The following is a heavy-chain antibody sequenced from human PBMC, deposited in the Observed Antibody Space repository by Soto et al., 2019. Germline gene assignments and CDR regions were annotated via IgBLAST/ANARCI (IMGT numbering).Heavy chain of an antibody. J-gene: IGHJ4*02. CDR3: ARGNAVGNYFDY. CDR1: GLTFSSYG. Sequence: QVQLVESGGGVVQPGRSLRLSCAASGLTFSSYGMHWVRQAPGKGLEWVAVIWYDGSNKYYADSVKGRFTISRDNSKNTLYLQMNSLRAEDTAVYYCARGNAVGNYFDYWGQGTLVTVSS. D-gene: IGHD3-10*01. CDR2: IWYDGSNK. V-gene: IGHV3-33*01.